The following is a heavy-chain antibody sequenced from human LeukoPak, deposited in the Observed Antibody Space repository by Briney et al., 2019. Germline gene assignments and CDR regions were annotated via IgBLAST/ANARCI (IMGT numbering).Heavy chain of an antibody. J-gene: IGHJ4*02. CDR3: ATVFFSLVGVFTTQFDF. CDR1: GGSFSGYY. V-gene: IGHV4-34*01. Sequence: PSETLSLTCAVYGGSFSGYYWSWIRQPPGKGLEWIGEINHGGSTNYTPSLKSRVTISIDTSKNHFSLRLSSVTAADTAVYYCATVFFSLVGVFTTQFDFWGQGTLVTVSS. CDR2: INHGGST. D-gene: IGHD3-3*01.